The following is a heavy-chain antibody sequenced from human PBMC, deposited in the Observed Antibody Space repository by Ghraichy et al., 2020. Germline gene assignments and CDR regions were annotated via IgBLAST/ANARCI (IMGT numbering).Heavy chain of an antibody. CDR1: GFSVIPNY. CDR2: IYADGQT. CDR3: ARDLANQGAL. D-gene: IGHD1-26*01. Sequence: GGSLRLSCKASGFSVIPNYMSWVRQAPGKGLEWVSVIYADGQTKYADPVEGRFPISRDSSTNTVFLQMDSLRAEETALYYCARDLANQGALWCQGTLVTVSS. V-gene: IGHV3-53*01. J-gene: IGHJ4*02.